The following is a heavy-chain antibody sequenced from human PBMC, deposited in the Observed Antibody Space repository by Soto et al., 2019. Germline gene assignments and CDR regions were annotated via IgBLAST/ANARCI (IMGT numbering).Heavy chain of an antibody. CDR2: ISSSSSYI. CDR3: ARDGEYSSSWYNWFDP. Sequence: EVQLVESGGGLVKPGGSLRLSCAASGFTFSSYSMNWVRQAPGKGLEWVSSISSSSSYIYYADSVKGRFTISRDNAKNSLYLLMNSLRAEDTAVYYCARDGEYSSSWYNWFDPWGQGTLVTVSS. CDR1: GFTFSSYS. V-gene: IGHV3-21*01. D-gene: IGHD6-13*01. J-gene: IGHJ5*02.